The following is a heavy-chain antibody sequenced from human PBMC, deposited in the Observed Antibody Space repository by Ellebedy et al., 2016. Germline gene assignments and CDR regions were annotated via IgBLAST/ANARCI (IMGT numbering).Heavy chain of an antibody. CDR3: ARERSGSSRGDAFDI. Sequence: SETLSLTCAVYGGSFSGYYWSWIRQPPGKGLEWIGEINHSGSTNYNPSLESRVTISVDTAKNQFFLKLRSVTAADTAVYYCARERSGSSRGDAFDIWGQGTTVTVSS. D-gene: IGHD1-26*01. V-gene: IGHV4-34*01. J-gene: IGHJ3*02. CDR1: GGSFSGYY. CDR2: INHSGST.